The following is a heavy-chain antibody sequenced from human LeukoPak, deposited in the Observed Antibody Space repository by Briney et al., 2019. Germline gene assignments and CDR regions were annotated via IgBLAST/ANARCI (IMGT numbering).Heavy chain of an antibody. J-gene: IGHJ3*02. CDR2: INPNSGGT. V-gene: IGHV1-2*02. D-gene: IGHD6-13*01. CDR3: ARDLAPYSSSWYDAWCAFDI. CDR1: GYTFTGYY. Sequence: GASVKVSCKASGYTFTGYYMHWVRQAPGQGIEWMGWINPNSGGTNYAQKFQGRVTMTRDTSISTAYMELSRLRSDDTAVYYCARDLAPYSSSWYDAWCAFDIWGQGTMVTVSS.